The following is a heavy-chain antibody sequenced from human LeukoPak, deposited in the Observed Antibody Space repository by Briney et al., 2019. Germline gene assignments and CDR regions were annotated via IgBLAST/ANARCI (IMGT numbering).Heavy chain of an antibody. Sequence: SETLSLTCTVSGGSISSYYWSWIRQPAGKGLEWIGRIYTSGSTNYNPSLKSRVTMSVDTSKNQFSLKLSSVTAADTAVYYCARDFYDFWSGYYTEYYYYSMDVWGKGTTVTVSS. J-gene: IGHJ6*03. CDR2: IYTSGST. D-gene: IGHD3-3*01. CDR3: ARDFYDFWSGYYTEYYYYSMDV. V-gene: IGHV4-4*07. CDR1: GGSISSYY.